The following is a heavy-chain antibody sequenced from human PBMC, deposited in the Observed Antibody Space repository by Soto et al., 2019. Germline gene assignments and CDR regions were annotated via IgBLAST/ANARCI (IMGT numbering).Heavy chain of an antibody. V-gene: IGHV3-23*01. CDR3: ARTRTAFYRYYFDS. D-gene: IGHD2-21*02. CDR2: ISGSGGST. J-gene: IGHJ4*02. CDR1: GFTFSSYA. Sequence: PGGSLRLSCAASGFTFSSYAMSWVRQAPGKGLEWVSAISGSGGSTYYADSVKGRFTISRDNSKNTVSLQMTGLRVDDTAVYYCARTRTAFYRYYFDSWGQGALVTVSS.